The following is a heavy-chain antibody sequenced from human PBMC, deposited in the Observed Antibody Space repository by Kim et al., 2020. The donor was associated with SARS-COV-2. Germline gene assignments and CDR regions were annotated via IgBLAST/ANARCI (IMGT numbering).Heavy chain of an antibody. CDR2: INQDGSES. CDR3: ARSVFGDNY. Sequence: WGSLRLSCAASGFTFSHDWMTWVRQAPGKGLEWVANINQDGSESYYVDSVKGRFTISRDNAKNSLYLQMNSLRVEDTAVYYCARSVFGDNYWGQGTLVSVSS. D-gene: IGHD3-10*02. V-gene: IGHV3-7*01. J-gene: IGHJ4*02. CDR1: GFTFSHDW.